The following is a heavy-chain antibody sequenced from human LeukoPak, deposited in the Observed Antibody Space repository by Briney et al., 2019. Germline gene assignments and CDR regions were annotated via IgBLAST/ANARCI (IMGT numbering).Heavy chain of an antibody. CDR2: IKPDGTTK. CDR1: GFPFSSYS. V-gene: IGHV3-7*03. CDR3: AKDKGWGYSAYDCYGMDV. Sequence: GGSLRLSCAASGFPFSSYSMTWVRQAPGKGLEWVANIKPDGTTKFYVDSVKGRFTISRDNSKNTLYLQMNSLRAEDTAVYYCAKDKGWGYSAYDCYGMDVWGQGTTVTVSS. D-gene: IGHD1-26*01. J-gene: IGHJ6*02.